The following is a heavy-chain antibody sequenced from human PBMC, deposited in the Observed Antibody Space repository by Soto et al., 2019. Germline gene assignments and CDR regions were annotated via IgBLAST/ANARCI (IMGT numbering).Heavy chain of an antibody. J-gene: IGHJ6*02. Sequence: QVQLVESGGGVVQPGRSLRLSCAASGFTFSSYAMHWVRQAPGKGLEWVTAISYDGGNKYYPDSLKGRFTISRDNSKTTVYLQMNSLRDEDTAVYYCAKDLVVLVTPDFAMDVWGQGTTVTVSS. CDR3: AKDLVVLVTPDFAMDV. V-gene: IGHV3-30*18. CDR2: ISYDGGNK. CDR1: GFTFSSYA. D-gene: IGHD3-22*01.